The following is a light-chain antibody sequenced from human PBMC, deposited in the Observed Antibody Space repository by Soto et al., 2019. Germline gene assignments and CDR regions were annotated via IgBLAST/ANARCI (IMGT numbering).Light chain of an antibody. CDR2: EAS. CDR3: QQYHRYPVT. CDR1: QSISRR. J-gene: IGKJ1*01. Sequence: DIHITQFPSTLSASVGDRVTITCRASQSISRRLAWYLQKPGEAPRLLMYEASTLQSGVPSRFSGSGSGTEFTLTISGLQPDDFATYYCQQYHRYPVTFGQGTKV. V-gene: IGKV1-5*03.